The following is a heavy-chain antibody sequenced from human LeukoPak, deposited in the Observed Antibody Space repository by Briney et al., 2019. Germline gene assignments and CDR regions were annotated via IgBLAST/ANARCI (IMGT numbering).Heavy chain of an antibody. D-gene: IGHD5-24*01. Sequence: SETLSLTCTVSGGSISSYYWSWIRQPPGKGLEWIGYIYYSGSTNYNPSLKSRVAISVDTSKNQFSLKLSSVTAADTAVYYCARDRDGYNFFDYWGQGTLVTVSS. CDR3: ARDRDGYNFFDY. V-gene: IGHV4-59*01. J-gene: IGHJ4*02. CDR1: GGSISSYY. CDR2: IYYSGST.